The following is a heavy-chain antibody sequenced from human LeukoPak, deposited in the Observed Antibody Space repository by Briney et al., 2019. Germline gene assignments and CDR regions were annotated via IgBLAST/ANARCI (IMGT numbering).Heavy chain of an antibody. D-gene: IGHD3-16*02. J-gene: IGHJ4*02. CDR2: ISYDGSNK. CDR1: GFTFSYYV. Sequence: GGSLRLSCAASGFTFSYYVMHWVRQAPGKGLEWVAVISYDGSNKYYADSVKGRFSISRDNSKNTLFLQMNTLRDKDTAVYYCARGLRYSISPFDYWGQGTLVTVSS. CDR3: ARGLRYSISPFDY. V-gene: IGHV3-30*03.